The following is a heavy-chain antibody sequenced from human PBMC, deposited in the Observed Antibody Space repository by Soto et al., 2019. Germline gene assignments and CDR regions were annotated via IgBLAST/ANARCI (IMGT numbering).Heavy chain of an antibody. J-gene: IGHJ6*02. CDR3: AMVDVYVTPSPQDV. D-gene: IGHD2-8*01. CDR1: GYRFTSYG. CDR2: INAYNGNT. Sequence: QVQLVQSGAEVKNPGASVKVSCKASGYRFTSYGIGWVRQATGQGLEWMGWINAYNGNTNYAQNLPGRVTLTTDTSTSTAYMELRSLRSNDTAVYYCAMVDVYVTPSPQDVWGQGTTVTVSS. V-gene: IGHV1-18*01.